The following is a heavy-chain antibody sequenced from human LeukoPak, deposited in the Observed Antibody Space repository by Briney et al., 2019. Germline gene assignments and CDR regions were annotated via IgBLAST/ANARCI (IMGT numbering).Heavy chain of an antibody. J-gene: IGHJ4*02. V-gene: IGHV4-39*07. CDR3: ARNGITFGGVIVSSWYFDY. CDR2: IYYSGST. Sequence: PSETLSLTCTVSGGSISSSSYYWGWIRQPPGKGLEWIGSIYYSGSTYYNPSLKSRVTISVDTSKNQFSLKLSSVTAADTAVYYCARNGITFGGVIVSSWYFDYWGQGTLVTVSS. CDR1: GGSISSSSYY. D-gene: IGHD3-16*02.